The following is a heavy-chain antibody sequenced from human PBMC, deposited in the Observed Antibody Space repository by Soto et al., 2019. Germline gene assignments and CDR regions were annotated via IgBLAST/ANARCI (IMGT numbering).Heavy chain of an antibody. CDR2: ISYDGSNK. V-gene: IGHV3-30-3*01. CDR1: GFSLNSYA. J-gene: IGHJ6*02. D-gene: IGHD2-2*02. CDR3: ESDCSSHTCYRQGGMDV. Sequence: GSLRLSCAASGFSLNSYAMHWVRQAPGKGLEWVAVISYDGSNKFYGDSVKGRFTISRDNSKNTVYLQMDSLRTEDTAVYYCESDCSSHTCYRQGGMDVWGQGTTVTVSS.